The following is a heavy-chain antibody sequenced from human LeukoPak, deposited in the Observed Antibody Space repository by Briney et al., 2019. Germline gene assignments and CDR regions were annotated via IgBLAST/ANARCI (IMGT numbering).Heavy chain of an antibody. CDR1: GFTFSSYW. CDR2: IKQDGSEK. J-gene: IGHJ4*02. CDR3: ARAGYCSSTNCRAPPPDY. D-gene: IGHD2-2*01. Sequence: GGSLRLSCAASGFTFSSYWMSWVRQAPGKGLEWVANIKQDGSEKYYVDSVKGRFTISRDNAKNSLYLQLSSLRAEDTAVYYCARAGYCSSTNCRAPPPDYWGQGTLVTVSS. V-gene: IGHV3-7*01.